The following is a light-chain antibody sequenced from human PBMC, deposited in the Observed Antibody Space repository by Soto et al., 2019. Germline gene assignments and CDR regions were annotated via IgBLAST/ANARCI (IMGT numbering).Light chain of an antibody. CDR2: EVT. Sequence: QSALTQPASVSGSPGQSITISCTGTSSVIGGHHFVSWYQQQSGKAPKLVIYEVTDRPSGVSDRFSGSKSGNTASLTISGLQPEYEADYYCSSYTSSSLHVFGTGIKVTVL. CDR3: SSYTSSSLHV. CDR1: SSVIGGHHF. V-gene: IGLV2-14*01. J-gene: IGLJ1*01.